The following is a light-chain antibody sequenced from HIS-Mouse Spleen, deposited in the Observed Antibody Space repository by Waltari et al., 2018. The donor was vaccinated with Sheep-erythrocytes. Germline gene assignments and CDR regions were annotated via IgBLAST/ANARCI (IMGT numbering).Light chain of an antibody. J-gene: IGKJ1*01. CDR3: QQYYSYPRT. CDR2: AAS. V-gene: IGKV1-8*01. CDR1: QGISSY. Sequence: AIRMTQSPSSFSASTGDRVTITCRASQGISSYLAWYQQKPGKAPTLLIYAASTLQSGVPSRFSGSGSWTDFTLTISCLQSEDFATYYCQQYYSYPRTFGQGTKVEIK.